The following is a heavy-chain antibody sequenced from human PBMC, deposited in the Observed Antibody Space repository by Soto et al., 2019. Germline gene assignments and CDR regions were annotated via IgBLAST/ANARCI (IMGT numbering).Heavy chain of an antibody. CDR3: ARPKDGYNGFDY. D-gene: IGHD5-12*01. Sequence: PSETLSLTCTVSGGSISSSSYYWGWLRQPPGKGLEWIGSIYYSGSTFYNPSLKSRVTISVDTSKNQFSLKLSSVTAADTAVYYCARPKDGYNGFDYWGQETLVTVSS. CDR1: GGSISSSSYY. J-gene: IGHJ4*02. V-gene: IGHV4-39*01. CDR2: IYYSGST.